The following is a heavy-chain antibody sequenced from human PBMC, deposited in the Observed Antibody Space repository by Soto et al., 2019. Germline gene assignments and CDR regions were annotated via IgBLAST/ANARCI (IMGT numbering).Heavy chain of an antibody. CDR1: GFTFSSYA. CDR2: ISGSGGST. V-gene: IGHV3-23*01. J-gene: IGHJ6*02. CDR3: AKVTGNYGYYYYGMDV. D-gene: IGHD4-4*01. Sequence: GGSLRLSCAASGFTFSSYAMSWVRQAPGKGLEWVSAISGSGGSTYYADSVKGRFTISRDNSKNTLYLQMNSLRAEDTAVYYCAKVTGNYGYYYYGMDVWGQGTTVTVSS.